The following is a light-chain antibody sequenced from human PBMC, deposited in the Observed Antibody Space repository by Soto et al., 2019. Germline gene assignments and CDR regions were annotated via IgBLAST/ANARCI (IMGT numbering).Light chain of an antibody. V-gene: IGLV2-23*02. Sequence: QSALTQPASVSGSHGQSITISCTGTGSDVGNYNLVSWYQQHPGKAPTLMIYEVTKRPSGVSNRFSGSKSGNTASLTISGLQPEDESDYYCCSYAGGGSYVLFGGGTKLTVL. CDR2: EVT. CDR1: GSDVGNYNL. J-gene: IGLJ3*02. CDR3: CSYAGGGSYVL.